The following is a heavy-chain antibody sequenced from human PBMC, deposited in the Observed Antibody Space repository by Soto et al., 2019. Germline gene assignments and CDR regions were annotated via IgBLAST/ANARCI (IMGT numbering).Heavy chain of an antibody. CDR1: GFTFTSST. J-gene: IGHJ6*02. V-gene: IGHV1-58*01. D-gene: IGHD6-6*01. Sequence: ALEICCKXSGFTFTSSTVQWVRQGRGQRLEWIGWIVVGSGNTNYAQKLQERVTITRDMSTSTAYMELSSLRSEDTAVYYCAALIAARQAPQHPYYYYYYGMDVWGQGTTVTVSS. CDR2: IVVGSGNT. CDR3: AALIAARQAPQHPYYYYYYGMDV.